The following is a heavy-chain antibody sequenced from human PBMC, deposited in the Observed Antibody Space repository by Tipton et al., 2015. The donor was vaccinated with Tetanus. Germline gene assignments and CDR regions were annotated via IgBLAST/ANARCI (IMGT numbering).Heavy chain of an antibody. D-gene: IGHD1-1*01. V-gene: IGHV3-53*01. CDR3: ARWGVLALQHYLDY. Sequence: YLRLSCAASGFSISTCYINWVRQAPGKGLEWVSVIYSGGDTSYADSVKGRFTISRDNSKNTVYLQMNSLRVEDTAVYYCARWGVLALQHYLDYWGQGTLVTVSS. CDR2: IYSGGDT. CDR1: GFSISTCY. J-gene: IGHJ4*02.